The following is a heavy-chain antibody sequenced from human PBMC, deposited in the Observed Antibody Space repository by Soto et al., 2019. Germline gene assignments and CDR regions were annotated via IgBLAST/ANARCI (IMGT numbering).Heavy chain of an antibody. V-gene: IGHV3-33*01. CDR1: GSIFSNYG. CDR2: IWYDGSKQ. Sequence: GGSLRLSCAASGSIFSNYGFHWVRQAPGKGLEWVAAIWYDGSKQYYADSVKGRFTISRDDSKNTLYLQMNGLRAEDTAVYYCARDISYGSLVWGQGTTVTVSS. J-gene: IGHJ6*02. D-gene: IGHD3-16*01. CDR3: ARDISYGSLV.